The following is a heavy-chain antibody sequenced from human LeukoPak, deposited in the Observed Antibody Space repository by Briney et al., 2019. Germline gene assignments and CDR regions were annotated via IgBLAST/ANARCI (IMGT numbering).Heavy chain of an antibody. Sequence: GASVKVSCKASGYTFTGYYMHWVRQAPGQGLEWMGWINPNSGGTNYAQKFQGRVTMTRDTSISTAYMELSRLRSDDTAVYYCARGGYYYDSSGYLDAFDIWGQGTMVTVSS. CDR1: GYTFTGYY. CDR3: ARGGYYYDSSGYLDAFDI. CDR2: INPNSGGT. V-gene: IGHV1-2*02. J-gene: IGHJ3*02. D-gene: IGHD3-22*01.